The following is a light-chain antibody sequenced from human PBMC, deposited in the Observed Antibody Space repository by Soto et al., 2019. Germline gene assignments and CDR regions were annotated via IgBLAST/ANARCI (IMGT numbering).Light chain of an antibody. Sequence: EVLMTQSPATLSVSPGERVTLSCRASQSININLAWYQQKPDQAPRVLIYGASSRASGIPDRFSGSGSGTDFTLTISRLEHDDFAFYDCQQYQNWPPLTFGGGTRVEIK. CDR2: GAS. J-gene: IGKJ4*01. CDR1: QSININ. CDR3: QQYQNWPPLT. V-gene: IGKV3D-15*01.